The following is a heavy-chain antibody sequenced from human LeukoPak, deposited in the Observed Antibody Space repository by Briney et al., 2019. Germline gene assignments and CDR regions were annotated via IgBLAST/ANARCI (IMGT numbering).Heavy chain of an antibody. D-gene: IGHD6-19*01. CDR2: INHSGST. CDR3: ARRSSSGWPWPFDY. Sequence: SETLPLTCAVYGGSFSGYYWSWIRQPPGKGLEWIGEINHSGSTNYNPSLKSRVTISVDTSKNQFSLKLSSVTAADTAVYYCARRSSSGWPWPFDYWGQGTLVTVSS. V-gene: IGHV4-34*01. CDR1: GGSFSGYY. J-gene: IGHJ4*02.